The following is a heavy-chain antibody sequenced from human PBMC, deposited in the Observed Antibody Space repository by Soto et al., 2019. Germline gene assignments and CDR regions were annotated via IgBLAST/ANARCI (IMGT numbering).Heavy chain of an antibody. Sequence: QVQLVQSGAEVKKPGSSVKVSCKASGGTFSRYTFTWVRQAPGQGLEWMGRIIPILDKPNYAQNFQGRVTITAAKATSLDYMELSSLTSDDTAVYYCASHFTGVLVLGTSPPGGDNYGWDVWGQGTTVTVSS. CDR2: IIPILDKP. CDR1: GGTFSRYT. V-gene: IGHV1-69*02. J-gene: IGHJ6*02. D-gene: IGHD2-8*02. CDR3: ASHFTGVLVLGTSPPGGDNYGWDV.